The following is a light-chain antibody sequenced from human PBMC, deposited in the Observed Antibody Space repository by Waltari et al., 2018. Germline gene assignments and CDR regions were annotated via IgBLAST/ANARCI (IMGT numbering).Light chain of an antibody. J-gene: IGKJ3*01. V-gene: IGKV3-11*01. Sequence: EIVLTQAPATLSFSPGDRAPLSCRASQSIPTFLAWYQQKPGQAPRLLIYNSSLRASGVPVRFSGSGSGTDFTLTISHLEPEDFAFYFCQHRDNWLFTFGPGTKVEIK. CDR2: NSS. CDR1: QSIPTF. CDR3: QHRDNWLFT.